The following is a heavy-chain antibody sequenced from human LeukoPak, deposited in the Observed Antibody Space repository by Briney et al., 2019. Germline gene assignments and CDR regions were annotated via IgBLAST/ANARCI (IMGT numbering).Heavy chain of an antibody. D-gene: IGHD2-2*03. CDR1: GGSISSGSYY. CDR2: IYTSGST. J-gene: IGHJ5*02. CDR3: ARDHGYCSSTSCSLGWFDP. V-gene: IGHV4-61*02. Sequence: SETLSLTCTVSGGSISSGSYYWSWIRQPAGKGLEWIGRIYTSGSTNYNPSLKSRVTMSVDTSKNQFSLKLSSVTAADTAVYYCARDHGYCSSTSCSLGWFDPWGQGTLVTVSS.